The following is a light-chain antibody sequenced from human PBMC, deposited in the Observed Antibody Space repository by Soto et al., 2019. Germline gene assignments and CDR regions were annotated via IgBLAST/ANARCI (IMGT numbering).Light chain of an antibody. V-gene: IGKV1-39*01. CDR3: HQSHSTPLT. J-gene: IGKJ4*01. Sequence: DLQMTQSPSSLSASVGDRVTITCRASQSITSYLNWYQQKPGKAPKLLIYAASSLQSGVPSRFSGSGSGTDFTLTISSLQPEDFATYYCHQSHSTPLTFGGGTKVEIK. CDR2: AAS. CDR1: QSITSY.